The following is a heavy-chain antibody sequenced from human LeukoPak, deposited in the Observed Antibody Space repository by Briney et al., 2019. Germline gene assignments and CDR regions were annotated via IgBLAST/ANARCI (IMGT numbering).Heavy chain of an antibody. Sequence: SSETLSLTCTVSGGSISSYYWSWIRQPPGKGLEWIGYIYYSGSTNYNPSLKSRVTISVDTSKNQLSLKLSSVTAADTAVYYCARMATITGGIFDYWGQGTLVTVSS. J-gene: IGHJ4*02. CDR1: GGSISSYY. D-gene: IGHD5-24*01. CDR3: ARMATITGGIFDY. V-gene: IGHV4-59*01. CDR2: IYYSGST.